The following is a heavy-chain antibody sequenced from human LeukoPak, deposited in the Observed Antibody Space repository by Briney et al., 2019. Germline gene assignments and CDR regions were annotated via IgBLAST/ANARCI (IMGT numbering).Heavy chain of an antibody. CDR3: ARSAEHCNNGVCFTDYYMDV. CDR2: ISPSGGST. D-gene: IGHD2-8*01. Sequence: ASVKVSCKAFGYTFTGYWMHWVRQAPGQGPEWMGVISPSGGSTIYAQKFKGRVTLTRDMSTSTDYLELSSLRSEDTAVYFCARSAEHCNNGVCFTDYYMDVWGKGTTVTVSS. V-gene: IGHV1-46*01. CDR1: GYTFTGYW. J-gene: IGHJ6*03.